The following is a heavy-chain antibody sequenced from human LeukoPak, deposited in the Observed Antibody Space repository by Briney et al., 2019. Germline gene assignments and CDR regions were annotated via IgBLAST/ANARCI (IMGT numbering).Heavy chain of an antibody. CDR1: GDSISSYY. D-gene: IGHD4-11*01. J-gene: IGHJ4*02. V-gene: IGHV4-4*07. CDR2: IYISGNT. CDR3: ARDESTVTSTLERFDY. Sequence: SETLSLTCTVSGDSISSYYWSWIRQSAGKGLEWIGRIYISGNTNYNPSLKSRVTMSVDTTKNQISLKLTSVTAADTAVYYRARDESTVTSTLERFDYWGQGTLVTVSS.